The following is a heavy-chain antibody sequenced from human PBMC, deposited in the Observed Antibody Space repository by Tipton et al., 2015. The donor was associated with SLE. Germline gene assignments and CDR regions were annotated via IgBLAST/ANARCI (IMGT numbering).Heavy chain of an antibody. V-gene: IGHV3-21*01. D-gene: IGHD5-12*01. Sequence: GSLRLSCAASGFTFITYNMNWVRQAPGKGLEWVSSISSSSTYIYYADSVKGRFTISRDDAKNSLYLQMNSLRAEDTAVYYCARGGSLHIVATIVDYWGQGTLLTVSS. CDR1: GFTFITYN. CDR3: ARGGSLHIVATIVDY. CDR2: ISSSSTYI. J-gene: IGHJ4*02.